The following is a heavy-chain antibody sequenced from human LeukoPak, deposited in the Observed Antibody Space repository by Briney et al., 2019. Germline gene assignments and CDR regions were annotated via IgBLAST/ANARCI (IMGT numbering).Heavy chain of an antibody. J-gene: IGHJ4*02. V-gene: IGHV4-61*02. CDR1: GGSMRRGSYY. Sequence: SETLSLTCTVSGGSMRRGSYYWSWIRQPAGKGLEWIGRIYSSGTTDYNPSLKSRVTISIDTSKDQFSLKVTSVTAADTAVYYCARSPHNHYFDYWGQGALVTVSS. D-gene: IGHD5-24*01. CDR2: IYSSGTT. CDR3: ARSPHNHYFDY.